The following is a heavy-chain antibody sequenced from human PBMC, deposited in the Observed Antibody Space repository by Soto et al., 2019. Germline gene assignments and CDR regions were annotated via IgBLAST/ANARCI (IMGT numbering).Heavy chain of an antibody. CDR1: GYIFSSFG. Sequence: HVQLVQSGDEVMKPGASVKVSCKASGYIFSSFGISWVRQVPGQGLEWMGWINTYNGDTNYAQKFQGRVTMTTDTXXXXXXXXXXXXXXXXXXXXXCARGYCSFASCPLDFWGQGTLVTVSS. V-gene: IGHV1-18*01. J-gene: IGHJ4*02. CDR3: ARGYCSFASCPLDF. CDR2: INTYNGDT. D-gene: IGHD2-2*01.